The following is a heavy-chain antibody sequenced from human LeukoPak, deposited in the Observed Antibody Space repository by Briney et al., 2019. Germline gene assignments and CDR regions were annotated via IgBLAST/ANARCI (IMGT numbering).Heavy chain of an antibody. CDR1: GGSISGYY. V-gene: IGHV4-59*01. Sequence: SETLSLTCTVSGGSISGYYWSWSRQPPGKGVEWIGNLYYVRGAWYKSSLKSRVTTSVDTSRDEFSLKLSSVTAADTAVYYCARWTSCSGDCHILDYWGQGILVTVSS. CDR3: ARWTSCSGDCHILDY. D-gene: IGHD2-21*02. J-gene: IGHJ4*02. CDR2: LYYVRGA.